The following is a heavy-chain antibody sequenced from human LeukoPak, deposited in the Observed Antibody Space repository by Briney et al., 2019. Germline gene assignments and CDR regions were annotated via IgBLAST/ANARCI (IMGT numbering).Heavy chain of an antibody. CDR1: GFTFSDHY. CDR3: AREAVLWFGELSVFDS. CDR2: ISNSGSTI. V-gene: IGHV3-11*01. D-gene: IGHD3-10*01. J-gene: IGHJ4*02. Sequence: PGGSLRLSCAASGFTFSDHYMSWIRQAPGKGLEWASYISNSGSTIYYADSVKGRFTISRDNAKNSLYLQMNSLRAEDTAVYYCAREAVLWFGELSVFDSWGQGTLVTVSS.